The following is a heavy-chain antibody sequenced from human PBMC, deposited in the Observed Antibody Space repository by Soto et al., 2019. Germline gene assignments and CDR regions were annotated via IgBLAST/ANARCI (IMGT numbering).Heavy chain of an antibody. CDR3: ARGPRTGAIDY. J-gene: IGHJ4*02. CDR1: GGSFSGYY. CDR2: INHSGST. V-gene: IGHV4-34*01. Sequence: SETLSLTCAVYGGSFSGYYWSWIRQPPGKGLEWIGEINHSGSTNYNPSLKSRVTISVDTSKNQFSLKRSSVTAADTAVYYCARGPRTGAIDYWGQGTLVTVSS. D-gene: IGHD7-27*01.